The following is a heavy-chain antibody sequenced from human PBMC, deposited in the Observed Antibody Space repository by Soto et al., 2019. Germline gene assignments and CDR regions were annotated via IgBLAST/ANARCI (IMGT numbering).Heavy chain of an antibody. J-gene: IGHJ4*02. CDR1: GGSISTYY. D-gene: IGHD3-10*01. CDR2: ISYSGST. Sequence: QVQLQESGPGLVKPSETLSLTCTVSGGSISTYYWRWIRQPPGKGLELIGFISYSGSTNYNPSLKSRVTIAVDTSKNQFSLKVSSVTAADTAVYYCARGGTMIRGPFDYWGQGTLVTVST. V-gene: IGHV4-59*01. CDR3: ARGGTMIRGPFDY.